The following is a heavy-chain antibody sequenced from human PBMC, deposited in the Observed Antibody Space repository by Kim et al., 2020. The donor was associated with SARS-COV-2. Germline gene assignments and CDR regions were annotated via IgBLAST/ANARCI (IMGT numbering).Heavy chain of an antibody. J-gene: IGHJ4*02. CDR3: ARGSRMAYYYDSSGYGPLWY. CDR1: GGSFSGYY. D-gene: IGHD3-22*01. CDR2: INHSGST. Sequence: SETLSLTCAVYGGSFSGYYWSWIRQPPGKGLEWIGEINHSGSTNYNPSLKSRVTISVDTSKNQFSLKLSSVTAADTAVYYCARGSRMAYYYDSSGYGPLWYWGQGTLVTVSS. V-gene: IGHV4-34*01.